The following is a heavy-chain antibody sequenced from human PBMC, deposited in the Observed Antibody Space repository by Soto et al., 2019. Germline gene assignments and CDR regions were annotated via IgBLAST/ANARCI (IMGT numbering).Heavy chain of an antibody. CDR1: GGSFSGYY. Sequence: SPTLSLTCAFYGGSFSGYYWSWIRQPPGKGLEWIGEINHSGSTNYNPSLKSRVTISVDTSKNQFSLKLSSVTAADTAVYYCEIATAQDDFDIWGKGTMV. CDR2: INHSGST. V-gene: IGHV4-34*01. D-gene: IGHD4-17*01. J-gene: IGHJ3*02. CDR3: EIATAQDDFDI.